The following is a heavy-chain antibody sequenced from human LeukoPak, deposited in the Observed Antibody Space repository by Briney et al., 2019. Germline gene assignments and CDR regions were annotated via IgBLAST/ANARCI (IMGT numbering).Heavy chain of an antibody. CDR2: INHSGST. V-gene: IGHV4-34*01. D-gene: IGHD3-10*01. CDR3: ARYSRENYGSHWFDP. J-gene: IGHJ5*02. CDR1: GESFSGYY. Sequence: SETLSLTCAVYGESFSGYYWSWIRQPPGKGLEWIGEINHSGSTNYNPSLKSRVTISVDTSKNQFSLKLSSVTAADTAMYYCARYSRENYGSHWFDPWGQGTLVTVSS.